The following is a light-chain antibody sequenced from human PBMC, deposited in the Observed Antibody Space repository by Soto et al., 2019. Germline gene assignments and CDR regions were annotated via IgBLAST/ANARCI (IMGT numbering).Light chain of an antibody. CDR3: HPYGSSPPYT. J-gene: IGKJ2*01. V-gene: IGKV3-20*01. Sequence: EVVLTQSPGTLSLSPGERATLSCRASQSVTKNYLAWYQQRPGQAPRLLIFGSSDRATGIPDRFSGSGSGTDFTLTISRLEPEDFAEYYCHPYGSSPPYTFGQGTKMEIK. CDR2: GSS. CDR1: QSVTKNY.